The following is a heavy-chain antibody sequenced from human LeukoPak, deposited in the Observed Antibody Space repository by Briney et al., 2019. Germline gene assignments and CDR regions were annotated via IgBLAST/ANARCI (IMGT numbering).Heavy chain of an antibody. CDR2: INHSGST. CDR1: GGSMRSYY. J-gene: IGHJ4*02. CDR3: ARGLYADTMTTVVGVYFDY. D-gene: IGHD4-17*01. V-gene: IGHV4-34*01. Sequence: SETLSLTCTVSGGSMRSYYWSWIRQPPGKGLEWIGEINHSGSTNYNPSLKSRVTISVDTSKNQFSLKLSSVTAADTAVYYCARGLYADTMTTVVGVYFDYWGQGTLITVSS.